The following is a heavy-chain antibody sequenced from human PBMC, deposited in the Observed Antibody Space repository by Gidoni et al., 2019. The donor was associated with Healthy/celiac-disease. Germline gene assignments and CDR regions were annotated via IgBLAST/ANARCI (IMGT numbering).Heavy chain of an antibody. D-gene: IGHD5-18*01. CDR2: INHSGST. J-gene: IGHJ6*02. V-gene: IGHV4-34*01. CDR1: GGSFSGYY. CDR3: ASRRQLWLRLPQYYGMDV. Sequence: QVQLQQWGAGLLKPSETLSLTCAVYGGSFSGYYWSWIRQPPGKGLEWIGEINHSGSTNYNPSLKSRVTISVDTSKNQFSLKLSSVTAADTAVYYCASRRQLWLRLPQYYGMDVWGQGTTVTVSS.